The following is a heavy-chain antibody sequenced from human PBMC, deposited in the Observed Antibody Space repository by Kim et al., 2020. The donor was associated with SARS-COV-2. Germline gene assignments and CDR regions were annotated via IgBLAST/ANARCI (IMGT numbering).Heavy chain of an antibody. J-gene: IGHJ4*02. CDR2: IYYSGST. CDR1: GGSISSSSYY. D-gene: IGHD2-2*01. Sequence: SETLSLTCTVSGGSISSSSYYWGWIRQPPGKGLEWIGSIYYSGSTYYNPSLKSRVTISVDTSKNQFSLKLSSVTAADTAVYYCATQQDIVVVPAAPGFDYWGQGTLVTVSS. V-gene: IGHV4-39*01. CDR3: ATQQDIVVVPAAPGFDY.